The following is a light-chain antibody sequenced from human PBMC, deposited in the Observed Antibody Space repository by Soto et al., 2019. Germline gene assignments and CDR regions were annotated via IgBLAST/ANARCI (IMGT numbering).Light chain of an antibody. CDR3: ASWDDSLSGYV. CDR1: SSNIGNND. V-gene: IGLV1-47*01. J-gene: IGLJ1*01. CDR2: RNN. Sequence: QSVLTQPPSASGTPGQRVTISCSGSSSNIGNNDVYWYQQLPATAPKLLIYRNNQGPSGVPDRLSGSKSGTSASLAISGLRSEDEADYFCASWDDSLSGYVFGTGTKVTVL.